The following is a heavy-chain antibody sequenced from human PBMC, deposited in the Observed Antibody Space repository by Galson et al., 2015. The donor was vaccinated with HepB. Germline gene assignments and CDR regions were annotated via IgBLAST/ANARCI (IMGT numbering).Heavy chain of an antibody. CDR2: ISGSGGST. CDR3: AKDRHIVVVTAILDY. CDR1: GFTFSSYA. J-gene: IGHJ4*02. D-gene: IGHD2-21*02. Sequence: SLRLSCAASGFTFSSYAMSWVRQAPGKGLEWVSAISGSGGSTYYADSVKGRFTISRDNSKNTLYLQMNSLRAEDTAVYYCAKDRHIVVVTAILDYWGQGTLVTVSS. V-gene: IGHV3-23*01.